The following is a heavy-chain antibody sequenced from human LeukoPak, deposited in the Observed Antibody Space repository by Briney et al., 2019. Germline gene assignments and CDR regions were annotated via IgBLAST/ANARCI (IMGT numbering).Heavy chain of an antibody. Sequence: PSETLSLTCAVSGGSISSGGYSWSWIRQPPGKGLEWIGYIYHSGNTYYNPSLKSRVTISVDRSKNQFSLKLSSVTAADTAVYYCARLSGGNDPPFYCWVQGCLVTVSS. CDR3: ARLSGGNDPPFYC. J-gene: IGHJ4*02. CDR2: IYHSGNT. D-gene: IGHD5-12*01. V-gene: IGHV4-30-2*01. CDR1: GGSISSGGYS.